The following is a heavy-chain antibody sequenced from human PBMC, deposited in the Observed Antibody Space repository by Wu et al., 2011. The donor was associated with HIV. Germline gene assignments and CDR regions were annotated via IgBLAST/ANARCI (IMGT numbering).Heavy chain of an antibody. J-gene: IGHJ6*03. CDR2: INPVFQTA. Sequence: VQLAQSGAEVMKPGASVKVSCKVSGGTFSIYAINWVRQAPGQGLEWMGGINPVFQTAVYAQQFQGRLIITADTSTTTAYMELISLTSEDTAVYYCAREALGDGESATSPMDVWGKGTTVIVSS. V-gene: IGHV1-69*14. CDR1: GGTFSIYA. CDR3: AREALGDGESATSPMDV. D-gene: IGHD3-10*01.